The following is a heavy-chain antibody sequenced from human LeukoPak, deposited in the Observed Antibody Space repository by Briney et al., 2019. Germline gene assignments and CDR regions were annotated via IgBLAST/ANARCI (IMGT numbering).Heavy chain of an antibody. J-gene: IGHJ3*02. V-gene: IGHV3-9*01. D-gene: IGHD4-23*01. CDR1: GFTFDDYA. CDR3: AKADPKVVRQVDAFDI. Sequence: GGSLRLSCAASGFTFDDYAMHWVRQAPGKGLEWVSGISWNSGSIGYADSVKGRFTISRDNAKNSLYLQMNSLRAEDTALYYCAKADPKVVRQVDAFDIWGQGTMVTVSS. CDR2: ISWNSGSI.